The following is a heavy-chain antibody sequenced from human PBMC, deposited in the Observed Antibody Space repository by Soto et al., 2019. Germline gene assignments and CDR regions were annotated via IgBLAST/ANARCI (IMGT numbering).Heavy chain of an antibody. Sequence: PGGSLRLSCAASGFTFSSYGMHWVRQAPGKGLEWVAVISYDGSNKYYADSVKGRFTISRDNSKNTPYLQMNSLRAEDTAVYYCAKDLDPYYYYGMDVWGQGTTVTVSS. CDR3: AKDLDPYYYYGMDV. CDR1: GFTFSSYG. CDR2: ISYDGSNK. V-gene: IGHV3-30*18. D-gene: IGHD3-3*01. J-gene: IGHJ6*02.